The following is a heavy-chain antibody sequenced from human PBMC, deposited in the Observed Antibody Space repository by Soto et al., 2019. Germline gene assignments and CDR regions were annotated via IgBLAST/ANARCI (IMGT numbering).Heavy chain of an antibody. V-gene: IGHV3-30-3*01. CDR1: GFTFSSYA. Sequence: QVQLVESGGGVVQPGRSLRLSCAASGFTFSSYAMHWVRQAPGKGLEWVAVISYDGSNKYYADSGKGRFTISKDISKNTLYLQMNSLRAEDTAVYYCASGNPYYYDSSGYPIGSLFDYWGQGTVVTVSS. CDR2: ISYDGSNK. J-gene: IGHJ4*02. CDR3: ASGNPYYYDSSGYPIGSLFDY. D-gene: IGHD3-22*01.